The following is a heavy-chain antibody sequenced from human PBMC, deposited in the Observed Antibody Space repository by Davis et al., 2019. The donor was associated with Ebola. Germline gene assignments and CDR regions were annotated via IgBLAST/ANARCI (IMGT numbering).Heavy chain of an antibody. CDR1: GVSIGSSGYY. J-gene: IGHJ5*02. Sequence: SETLSLTCNVSGVSIGSSGYYWGWVRQPPGKGLEWIGYIYFIGSTKYNPSLKSRVTMSVDTSKNQFSLNLSSVTAADTAVYYCARIVKYCIDAVCQNWFDPWGQGTLVTVSS. V-gene: IGHV4-61*05. D-gene: IGHD2-8*01. CDR3: ARIVKYCIDAVCQNWFDP. CDR2: IYFIGST.